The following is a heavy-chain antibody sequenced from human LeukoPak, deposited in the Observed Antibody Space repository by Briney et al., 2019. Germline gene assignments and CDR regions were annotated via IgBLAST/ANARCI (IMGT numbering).Heavy chain of an antibody. CDR3: AGDFNLSGGYYGMDV. D-gene: IGHD6-25*01. J-gene: IGHJ6*02. CDR1: GFTVSSNY. CDR2: IYSGGST. Sequence: PGGSLRLSCAASGFTVSSNYMSWVRQAPGKGLEWVSVIYSGGSTYYADSVKGRFTISRHNSKNTLYLQMNSLRAEDTAVYYCAGDFNLSGGYYGMDVWGQGTTVTVSS. V-gene: IGHV3-53*04.